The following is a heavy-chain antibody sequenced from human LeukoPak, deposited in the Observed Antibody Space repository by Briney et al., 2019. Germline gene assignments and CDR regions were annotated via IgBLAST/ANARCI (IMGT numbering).Heavy chain of an antibody. Sequence: SETLSLTCAVYGGSFSGYYWSWIRQPPGKGLEWIGEINHSGSTNYNPSLKSRVTISVDTSKNQFSLKLSSVTAADTAVYYCASLFNDYVWGSYSPDWGQGTLVTVSS. V-gene: IGHV4-34*01. D-gene: IGHD3-16*01. CDR2: INHSGST. CDR3: ASLFNDYVWGSYSPD. CDR1: GGSFSGYY. J-gene: IGHJ4*02.